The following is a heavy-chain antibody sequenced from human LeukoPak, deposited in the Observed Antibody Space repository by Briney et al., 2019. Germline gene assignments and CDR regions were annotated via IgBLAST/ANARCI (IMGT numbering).Heavy chain of an antibody. J-gene: IGHJ4*02. Sequence: GGSLRLSCAASGFTFSSYAMSWVRQAPGKGLEWVSTISGSGGNTYFADSVKGRFTISRDNSKNTLYLQMNSLRAEDTAVYYCARTGGYVYYFDCWGQGTLVTVSS. CDR1: GFTFSSYA. D-gene: IGHD3-22*01. CDR3: ARTGGYVYYFDC. V-gene: IGHV3-23*01. CDR2: ISGSGGNT.